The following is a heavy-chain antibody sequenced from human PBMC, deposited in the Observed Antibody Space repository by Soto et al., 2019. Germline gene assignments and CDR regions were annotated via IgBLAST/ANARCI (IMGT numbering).Heavy chain of an antibody. CDR3: AKIVDNGGINY. Sequence: GGSLRLSCAASGFTFSSYGMSWVRQAPGKGLEWVSSISGSGGVTFYADSVKGRFTISRDNSRNTLYLQMNSLRAEDTAVYYCAKIVDNGGINYWGHGTRVTVSS. D-gene: IGHD1-26*01. CDR1: GFTFSSYG. CDR2: ISGSGGVT. V-gene: IGHV3-23*01. J-gene: IGHJ4*01.